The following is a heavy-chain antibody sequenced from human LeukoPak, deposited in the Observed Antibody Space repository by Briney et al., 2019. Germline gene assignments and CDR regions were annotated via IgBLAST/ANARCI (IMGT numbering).Heavy chain of an antibody. CDR2: ISYDGSNK. CDR1: GFTFSSYA. V-gene: IGHV3-30*04. J-gene: IGHJ6*03. Sequence: PGGSLRLSCAASGFTFSSYAMHWVRQAPGKGLEWVAVISYDGSNKYYADSVKGRFTISRDNAKNSLYLQMNSLRAEDTAVYYCARYYYDSFLHLDYYYYYMDVWGKGTTVTVSS. CDR3: ARYYYDSFLHLDYYYYYMDV. D-gene: IGHD3-22*01.